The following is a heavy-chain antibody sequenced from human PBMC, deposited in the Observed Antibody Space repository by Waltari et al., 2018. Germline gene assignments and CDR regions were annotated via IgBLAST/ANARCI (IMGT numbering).Heavy chain of an antibody. Sequence: EVQLVESGGGLIQAGGSLRLSCAASGFTVSRTYLAWVRQAPGKGLESVAISYSHGTTSYADSVKGRFTISRDNSKNTLFLQMSSVRVDDTAMYYCTTRVAISGVPGMPDYWGQGTLVTVSS. CDR2: SYSHGTT. CDR3: TTRVAISGVPGMPDY. V-gene: IGHV3-53*01. CDR1: GFTVSRTY. D-gene: IGHD2-15*01. J-gene: IGHJ4*02.